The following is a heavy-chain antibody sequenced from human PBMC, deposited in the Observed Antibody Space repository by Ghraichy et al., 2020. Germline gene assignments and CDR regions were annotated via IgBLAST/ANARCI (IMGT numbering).Heavy chain of an antibody. CDR2: INHSGST. V-gene: IGHV4-34*01. J-gene: IGHJ5*02. Sequence: SETLSLTCAVYGGSFSGYYWSWIRQPPGKGLEWIGEINHSGSTNYNPSLKSRVTISVDTSKNQFSLKLSSVTAADTAVYYCARALRADFWSGYYEGCWFDPWGQGTLVTVSS. CDR3: ARALRADFWSGYYEGCWFDP. D-gene: IGHD3-3*01. CDR1: GGSFSGYY.